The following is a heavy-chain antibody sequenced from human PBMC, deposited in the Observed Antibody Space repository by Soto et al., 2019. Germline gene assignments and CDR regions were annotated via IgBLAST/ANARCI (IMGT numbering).Heavy chain of an antibody. V-gene: IGHV5-51*01. CDR2: IYPGDSDT. CDR1: VYSFNSYL. D-gene: IGHD5-18*01. CDR3: ARLVGMDTIIRGKYFDD. Sequence: PXESLKISRQGSVYSFNSYLVVWVRQMPGKGLDWMGIIYPGDSDTRYSPSFQGQVTISADKSISTAYLQWSSLKASDTAMYYCARLVGMDTIIRGKYFDDWGQGTLVTVSS. J-gene: IGHJ4*02.